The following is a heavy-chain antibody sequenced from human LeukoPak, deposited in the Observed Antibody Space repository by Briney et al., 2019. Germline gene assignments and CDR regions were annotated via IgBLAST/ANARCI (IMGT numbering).Heavy chain of an antibody. CDR3: ARQRPKYCISGICYPGDAFDI. CDR1: GGSISRSDHY. J-gene: IGHJ3*02. D-gene: IGHD2-8*01. V-gene: IGHV4-30-4*01. CDR2: IYYSGIT. Sequence: PSQTLSLTCSVSGGSISRSDHYWSWIRQPPGKGLEWIGYIYYSGITYYNPSLRSRVTISVDTSQNQFSLRLDSVTAADTAVYYCARQRPKYCISGICYPGDAFDIWGQGTMVTVSS.